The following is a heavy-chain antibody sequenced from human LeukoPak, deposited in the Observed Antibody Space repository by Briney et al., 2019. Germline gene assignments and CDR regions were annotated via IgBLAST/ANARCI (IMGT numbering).Heavy chain of an antibody. D-gene: IGHD2-2*01. Sequence: GGSLRLSCVASGFTFDDYAMHWVRQAPGKGLEWVSGISWSSGSIVYADSVKGRFTISRDSAKTSLYLQMNSLRTEDTAFYYCAKGGYDLDYYFDYWGQGTLVTVSS. CDR3: AKGGYDLDYYFDY. CDR1: GFTFDDYA. CDR2: ISWSSGSI. V-gene: IGHV3-9*01. J-gene: IGHJ4*02.